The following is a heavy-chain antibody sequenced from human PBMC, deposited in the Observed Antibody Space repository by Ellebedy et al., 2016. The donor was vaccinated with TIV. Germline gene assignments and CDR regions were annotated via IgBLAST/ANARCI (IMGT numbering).Heavy chain of an antibody. CDR3: AKDRVADASIDYFYHHGMDV. J-gene: IGHJ6*02. D-gene: IGHD1-26*01. Sequence: GGSLRLXXAASGFTFDDYAMHWVRQFPGKGLEWVAVIYWKGNAGNYADSVNGRFTISRDNVKNSLYLEMNSLRPEDTALYYCAKDRVADASIDYFYHHGMDVWGQGTTVTVSS. CDR1: GFTFDDYA. V-gene: IGHV3-9*01. CDR2: IYWKGNAG.